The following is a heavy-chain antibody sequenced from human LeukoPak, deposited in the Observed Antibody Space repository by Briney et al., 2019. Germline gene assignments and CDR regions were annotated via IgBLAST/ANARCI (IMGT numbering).Heavy chain of an antibody. CDR3: ARANPLYCSSTTCLFDY. Sequence: GASVKLSCKASGYTFIGYYMHWVRQAPGQGFEWLGWINPNSGDTNYAQKFQGRVTTTRDTSISTAHMELSRLRSDDTAVYYCARANPLYCSSTTCLFDYWGQGTLVTVSS. V-gene: IGHV1-2*02. J-gene: IGHJ4*02. CDR2: INPNSGDT. D-gene: IGHD2-2*01. CDR1: GYTFIGYY.